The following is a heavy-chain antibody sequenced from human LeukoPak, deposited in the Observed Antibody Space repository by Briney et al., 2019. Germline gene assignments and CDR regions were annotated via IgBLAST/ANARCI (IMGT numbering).Heavy chain of an antibody. Sequence: GSSVKVSCKASGGTFSSYTISWLRQAPGQGLEWMGRIIPILGIANYAQKFQGRVTITADKSTSTAYMELSSLRSEDTAVYYCARGIGCPSCYTSYYYYMDVCGKGTTVTVSS. CDR3: ARGIGCPSCYTSYYYYMDV. CDR2: IIPILGIA. D-gene: IGHD2-2*02. CDR1: GGTFSSYT. J-gene: IGHJ6*03. V-gene: IGHV1-69*02.